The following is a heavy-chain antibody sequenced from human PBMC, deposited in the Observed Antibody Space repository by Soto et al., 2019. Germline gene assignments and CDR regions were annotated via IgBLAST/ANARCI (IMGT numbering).Heavy chain of an antibody. CDR2: ISGSGGST. Sequence: GGSLRLSCAAAGCTFSSYAMSWGRQAPGKGLEWVSAISGSGGSTYYAASVKGWFTISRDNSKNTLYLQMNSLRAEDTAVYYYANPLSDYVWGSYRYTFDYWGPGTLVTVSS. J-gene: IGHJ4*02. CDR1: GCTFSSYA. CDR3: ANPLSDYVWGSYRYTFDY. V-gene: IGHV3-23*01. D-gene: IGHD3-16*02.